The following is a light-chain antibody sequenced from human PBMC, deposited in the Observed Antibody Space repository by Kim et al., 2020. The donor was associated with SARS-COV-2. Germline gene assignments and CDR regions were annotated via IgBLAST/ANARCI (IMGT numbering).Light chain of an antibody. CDR3: ATWDDSLNAWV. CDR1: NSNSGANT. J-gene: IGLJ3*02. Sequence: GQRVTISCSGGNSNSGANTVNGYQQFPGTAPKLLIYANDRRPTGVPDRFSVSQSGASASLAISGLQSEDEADYYCATWDDSLNAWVFGGGTQLTVL. V-gene: IGLV1-44*01. CDR2: AND.